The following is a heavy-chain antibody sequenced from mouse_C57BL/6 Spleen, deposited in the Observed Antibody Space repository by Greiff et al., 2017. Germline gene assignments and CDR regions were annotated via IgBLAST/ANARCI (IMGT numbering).Heavy chain of an antibody. CDR2: IYPGSGST. Sequence: QVQLQQPGAELVKPGASVKMSCKASGYTFTSYWITWVKQRPGQGLEWIGDIYPGSGSTNYNEKFQSKATLTVDTSSSTAYMQLSSLTSEDSAVYYCARSYYGSNQFAYWGQGTLVTVSA. CDR1: GYTFTSYW. CDR3: ARSYYGSNQFAY. D-gene: IGHD1-1*01. J-gene: IGHJ3*01. V-gene: IGHV1-55*01.